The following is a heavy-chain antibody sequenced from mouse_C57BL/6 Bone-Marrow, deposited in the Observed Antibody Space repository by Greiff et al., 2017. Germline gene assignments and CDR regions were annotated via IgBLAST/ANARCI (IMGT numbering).Heavy chain of an antibody. CDR1: GFTFSDYG. V-gene: IGHV5-15*01. CDR2: ISNLAYSI. Sequence: EVNLVESGGGLVQPGGSLKLSCAASGFTFSDYGMAWVRQAPRKGPEWVAFISNLAYSIYYADTVTGRFTISRENAKNTLYLEMSSLRSEDTAMYYCARHFPHWYFDVWGTGTTVTVSS. J-gene: IGHJ1*03. CDR3: ARHFPHWYFDV.